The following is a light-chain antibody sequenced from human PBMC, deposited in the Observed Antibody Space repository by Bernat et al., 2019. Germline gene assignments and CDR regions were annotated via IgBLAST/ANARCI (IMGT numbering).Light chain of an antibody. CDR2: GAS. CDR3: QQYGKSPPET. Sequence: EIVLTQSPGTLSLSPGERATLSCRASQSVSDNYLAWYQQKPGQAPRLLIYGASSRATGVPDRFSGSGSGTDFTLTISRLEPEDFAVYYCQQYGKSPPETFGQVTKVAIK. J-gene: IGKJ1*01. CDR1: QSVSDNY. V-gene: IGKV3-20*01.